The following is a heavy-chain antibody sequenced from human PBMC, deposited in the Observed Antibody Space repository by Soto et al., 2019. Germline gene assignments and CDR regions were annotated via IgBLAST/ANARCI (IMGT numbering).Heavy chain of an antibody. J-gene: IGHJ6*02. V-gene: IGHV4-61*01. CDR2: IYYSGTT. D-gene: IGHD3-10*01. Sequence: TLSLTCTVSGASVNSVRYYWSWIRQPPGKGLERIGYIYYSGTTNYNPSLKSRVTISVDTSNTQFSLKLSSVTAADTAVYYGARDLRXVSRSLRGGSYYYAMDVWGQGSTVTV. CDR3: ARDLRXVSRSLRGGSYYYAMDV. CDR1: GASVNSVRYY.